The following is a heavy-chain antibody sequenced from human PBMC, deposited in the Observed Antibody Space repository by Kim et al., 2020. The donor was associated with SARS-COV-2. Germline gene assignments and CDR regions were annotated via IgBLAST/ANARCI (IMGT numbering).Heavy chain of an antibody. CDR1: GFTFSDYY. V-gene: IGHV3-11*01. Sequence: GGSLRLSCAASGFTFSDYYMSWIRQAPGKGLEWVSYISSSGSTIYYADSVKGRFTISRENAKNSLYLQMNSLRAEDTAVYYCSVDSIPLRVWGSYRSPPVYYGMDVWGQGTTVTVSS. CDR2: ISSSGSTI. CDR3: SVDSIPLRVWGSYRSPPVYYGMDV. J-gene: IGHJ6*02. D-gene: IGHD3-16*02.